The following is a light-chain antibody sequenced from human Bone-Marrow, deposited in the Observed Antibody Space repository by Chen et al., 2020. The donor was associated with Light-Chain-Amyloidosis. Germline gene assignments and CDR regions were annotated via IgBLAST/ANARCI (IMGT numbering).Light chain of an antibody. Sequence: DIVLTQSPLALPVTPGEPASISCRSSQSLLHSNGHTYLDWYLQKPGQSPQVLIYLGSERASGVPDRFSGSGSGTDFTLKISRVEAEDVGVYYCMQALQTPLTFGGGIKVEIK. V-gene: IGKV2-28*01. CDR3: MQALQTPLT. CDR1: QSLLHSNGHTY. J-gene: IGKJ4*01. CDR2: LGS.